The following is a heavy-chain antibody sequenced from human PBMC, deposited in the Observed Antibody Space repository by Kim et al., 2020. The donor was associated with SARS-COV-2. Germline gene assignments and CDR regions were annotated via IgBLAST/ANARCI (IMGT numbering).Heavy chain of an antibody. V-gene: IGHV4-30-2*01. J-gene: IGHJ6*02. Sequence: NPSLKSRVTISLDRSKNQFSLRLNSVTAADTAVYYCAREQNSSTGYGIDVWGQGTTVTVSS. D-gene: IGHD2-2*01. CDR3: AREQNSSTGYGIDV.